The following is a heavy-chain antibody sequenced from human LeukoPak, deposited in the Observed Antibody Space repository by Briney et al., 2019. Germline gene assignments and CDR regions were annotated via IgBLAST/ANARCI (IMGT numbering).Heavy chain of an antibody. CDR3: ARGLYYDILTGYQTALGY. D-gene: IGHD3-9*01. J-gene: IGHJ4*02. V-gene: IGHV3-11*04. CDR2: ISSSGSTI. CDR1: GFTISNAW. Sequence: PGGSLRLPCAASGFTISNAWMSWVRQAPGKGLEWGSYISSSGSTIYYADSVKGRFTISRDNAKNSLYLQMNSLRAEDTAVYYCARGLYYDILTGYQTALGYWGQGTLVTVSS.